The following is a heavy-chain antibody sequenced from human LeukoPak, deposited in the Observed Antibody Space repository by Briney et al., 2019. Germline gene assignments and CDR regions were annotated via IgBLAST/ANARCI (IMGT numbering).Heavy chain of an antibody. J-gene: IGHJ4*02. D-gene: IGHD2-8*01. CDR1: GGSFSGCY. CDR2: INHSGST. V-gene: IGHV4-34*01. CDR3: ARDGIVLDY. Sequence: SETLSLTCAVYGGSFSGCYWSWIRQPPGKGLEWIGEINHSGSTNYNPSLKSRVTISVDTSKNQCSLKLSSVTAADTAVYYCARDGIVLDYWGQGTLVTVSS.